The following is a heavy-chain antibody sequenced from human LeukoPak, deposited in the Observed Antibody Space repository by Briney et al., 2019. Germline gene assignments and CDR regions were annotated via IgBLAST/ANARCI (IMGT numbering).Heavy chain of an antibody. CDR2: IYYSGST. CDR3: ARGGYYGSGNDFRFDP. V-gene: IGHV4-59*01. CDR1: GGSISSYY. J-gene: IGHJ5*02. Sequence: SETLSLTCTVSGGSISSYYWSWIRQPPGKGLEWIGYIYYSGSTNYNPSLKSRVTISVDTSKNHFSLKLSSVTPADTAVYYCARGGYYGSGNDFRFDPWGQGTLVTVSS. D-gene: IGHD3-10*01.